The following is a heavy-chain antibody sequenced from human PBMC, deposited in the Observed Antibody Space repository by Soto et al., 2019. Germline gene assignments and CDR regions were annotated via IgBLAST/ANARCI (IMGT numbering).Heavy chain of an antibody. CDR3: ARFYDSSGYYYARGGYFDY. D-gene: IGHD3-22*01. V-gene: IGHV4-4*02. J-gene: IGHJ4*02. CDR2: IYHSGST. Sequence: QVQLQESGPGLVKPSGTLSLTCAVSGGSISSSNWWSCVRQPPGKGLEWIGEIYHSGSTNYNPSLKSRVTISVDKSKNQFSLKLSSVTAADTAVYYCARFYDSSGYYYARGGYFDYWGQGTLVTVSS. CDR1: GGSISSSNW.